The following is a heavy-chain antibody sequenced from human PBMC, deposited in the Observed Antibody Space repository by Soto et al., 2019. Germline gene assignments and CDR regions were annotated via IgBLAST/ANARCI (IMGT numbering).Heavy chain of an antibody. CDR2: ISYDGSNK. Sequence: GGPLRLSYAASGFTFSSYGMHWVRQTPGKGLEWVAVISYDGSNKYYADSVKGRFTISRDNSKNTLYLQMNSLRAEDTAVYYCAKDVVVGATTGLGDYYYYYGMDVWGQGTTVTSP. V-gene: IGHV3-30*18. D-gene: IGHD1-26*01. CDR1: GFTFSSYG. CDR3: AKDVVVGATTGLGDYYYYYGMDV. J-gene: IGHJ6*02.